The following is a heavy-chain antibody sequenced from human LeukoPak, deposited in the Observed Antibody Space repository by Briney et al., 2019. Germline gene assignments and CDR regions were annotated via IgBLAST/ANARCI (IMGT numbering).Heavy chain of an antibody. CDR1: GYTFTGYY. D-gene: IGHD3-3*01. J-gene: IGHJ4*02. V-gene: IGHV1-2*02. Sequence: ASVEVSCKASGYTFTGYYMHWVRQAPGQGLEWMGWINPNSGGTNYAQKFQGRVTMTRDTSISTAYMELSRLRSDDTAVYYCARTPPEYYDFWSGYQYYFDYWGQGTLVTVSS. CDR2: INPNSGGT. CDR3: ARTPPEYYDFWSGYQYYFDY.